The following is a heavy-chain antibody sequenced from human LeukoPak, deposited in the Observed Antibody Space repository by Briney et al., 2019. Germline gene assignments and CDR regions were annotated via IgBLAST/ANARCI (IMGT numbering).Heavy chain of an antibody. CDR1: GDSVSRKSAV. Sequence: SQTLSLTFDISGDSVSRKSAVWNWGSRSPSGGVGCLGRRYYRSQWYNDYPASLKTRITITPATSTNPFSLHLNCVTAEDPAAYHCARDRALRARLYDAFDVWGHGTMVTVSS. V-gene: IGHV6-1*01. D-gene: IGHD3-10*01. CDR2: RYYRSQWYN. J-gene: IGHJ3*01. CDR3: ARDRALRARLYDAFDV.